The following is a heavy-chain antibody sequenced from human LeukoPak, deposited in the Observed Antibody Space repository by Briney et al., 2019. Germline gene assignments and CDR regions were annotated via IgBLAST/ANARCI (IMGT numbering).Heavy chain of an antibody. Sequence: ASVKVSCKASGYTFTGYYMHWVRQAPGQGLEWMGWINPNSGGTNYAQKFQGRVTMTRDTSISTAYMELSRLRSDDTAVYYCARATHGGPFGVVIIGVDYWGQGTLVTVSS. J-gene: IGHJ4*02. CDR2: INPNSGGT. D-gene: IGHD3-3*01. V-gene: IGHV1-2*02. CDR3: ARATHGGPFGVVIIGVDY. CDR1: GYTFTGYY.